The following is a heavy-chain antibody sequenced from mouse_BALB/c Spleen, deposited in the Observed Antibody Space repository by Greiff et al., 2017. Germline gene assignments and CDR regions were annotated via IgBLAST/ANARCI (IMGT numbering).Heavy chain of an antibody. CDR2: ISSGGST. V-gene: IGHV5-6-5*01. Sequence: EVMLVESGGGLVKPGGSLKLSCAASGFTFSSYAMSWVRQTPEKRLEWVASISSGGSTYYPDSVKGRFTISRDNARNILYLQMSSLRSEDTVMYYCAPIYDGYPAWFAYWGQGTLVTVSA. CDR1: GFTFSSYA. CDR3: APIYDGYPAWFAY. D-gene: IGHD2-3*01. J-gene: IGHJ3*01.